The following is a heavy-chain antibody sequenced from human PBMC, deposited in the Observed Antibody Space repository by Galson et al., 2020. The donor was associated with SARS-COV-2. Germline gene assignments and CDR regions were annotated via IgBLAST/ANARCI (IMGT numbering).Heavy chain of an antibody. D-gene: IGHD3-10*01. V-gene: IGHV3-30*03. CDR2: ISNDERYK. J-gene: IGHJ4*02. CDR1: GFTFSNYG. CDR3: GREGYEDGPMAYFDY. Sequence: QAGGSLRLSCAASGFTFSNYGMHWVRQAPGKGLEWVAVISNDERYKTYLDSVKGRFTISRDNSKNTLFLQVNSLRAEDTAVYYCGREGYEDGPMAYFDYWGQGNPVTVSS.